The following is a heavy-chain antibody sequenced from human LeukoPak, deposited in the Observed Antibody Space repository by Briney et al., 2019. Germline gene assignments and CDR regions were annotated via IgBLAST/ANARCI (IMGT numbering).Heavy chain of an antibody. CDR3: ARLAAPLTFYYYMDV. CDR1: GYTFTSYG. V-gene: IGHV1-69*05. D-gene: IGHD1-14*01. CDR2: IIPIFGTA. Sequence: SVKVSCKASGYTFTSYGISWVRQAPGQGLEWMGGIIPIFGTANYAQKFQGRVTITTDESTSTAYMELSSLRSEDTAVYYCARLAAPLTFYYYMDVWGNGTTVTVSS. J-gene: IGHJ6*03.